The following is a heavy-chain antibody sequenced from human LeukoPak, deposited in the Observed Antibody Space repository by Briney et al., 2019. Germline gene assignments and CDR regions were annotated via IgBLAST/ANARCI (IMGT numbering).Heavy chain of an antibody. CDR2: ISSSGSTI. CDR3: AKDALQVGGYFDY. CDR1: GFTFSSYE. Sequence: PGGSLRLSCAASGFTFSSYEMNWVRQAPGKGLEWVSYISSSGSTIYYADPVKGRFTISRDNSKNTLYLQMNSLRAEDTAVYYCAKDALQVGGYFDYWGQGTLVTVSS. J-gene: IGHJ4*02. V-gene: IGHV3-48*03. D-gene: IGHD1-26*01.